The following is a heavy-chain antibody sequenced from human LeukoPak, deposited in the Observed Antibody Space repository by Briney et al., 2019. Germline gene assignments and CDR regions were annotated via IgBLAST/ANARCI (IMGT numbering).Heavy chain of an antibody. D-gene: IGHD2-8*01. CDR3: ARVPTNDRRNAFDI. J-gene: IGHJ3*02. Sequence: PGGSLRLSCAASGFTFSTYVMQWVRQAPGKGLEYVSAITGDRGYTYYANSVKGRFTSSRDNSKKTLYLQMGSLRADDIAVYYCARVPTNDRRNAFDIWGQGTMVTVSS. CDR1: GFTFSTYV. V-gene: IGHV3-64*01. CDR2: ITGDRGYT.